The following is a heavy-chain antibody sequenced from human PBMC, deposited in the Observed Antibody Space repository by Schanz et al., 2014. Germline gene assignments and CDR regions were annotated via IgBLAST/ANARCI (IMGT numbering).Heavy chain of an antibody. J-gene: IGHJ4*02. D-gene: IGHD5-12*01. V-gene: IGHV3-30-3*01. CDR2: ISNDGSIK. Sequence: QVQLVQSGAEVKKPGASVKVSCTASGFTFSSYAMHWVRQAPGKGLEWVALISNDGSIKYYADSVEGRFTISRDNSRNTLYLQMNSLRTEDTAVYYCASPSGYSDYGTYFDFWGQGTLVTVSS. CDR1: GFTFSSYA. CDR3: ASPSGYSDYGTYFDF.